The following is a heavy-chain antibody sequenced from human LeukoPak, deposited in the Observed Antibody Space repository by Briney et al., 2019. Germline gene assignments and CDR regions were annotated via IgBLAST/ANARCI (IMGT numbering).Heavy chain of an antibody. D-gene: IGHD3-3*01. CDR1: GFTFSSFA. J-gene: IGHJ4*02. Sequence: GGSLRLSCAASGFTFSSFALSWVRQVPGKGLEWVSSINGDGGATSYADSVKGRFTISRDNSKNTLHLQMNSLRAEDTAVYYCARGELRFLEWLQPSRKFDYWGQGTLVTVSS. CDR2: INGDGGAT. CDR3: ARGELRFLEWLQPSRKFDY. V-gene: IGHV3-23*01.